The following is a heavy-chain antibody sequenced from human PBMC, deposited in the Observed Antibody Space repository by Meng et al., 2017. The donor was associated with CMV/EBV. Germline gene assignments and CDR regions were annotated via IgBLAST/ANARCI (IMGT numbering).Heavy chain of an antibody. CDR3: ARGPFQLLYYLDY. V-gene: IGHV4-34*01. Sequence: SETLSLTCAVHGGSFSGYYWSWIRQPPGKGLEWIGEINHSGSTNYNPSLKSRVTISVDTSKNQFSLKLSSVTAADTAVYYCARGPFQLLYYLDYWGQGTLVTVSS. D-gene: IGHD2-2*02. CDR2: INHSGST. J-gene: IGHJ4*02. CDR1: GGSFSGYY.